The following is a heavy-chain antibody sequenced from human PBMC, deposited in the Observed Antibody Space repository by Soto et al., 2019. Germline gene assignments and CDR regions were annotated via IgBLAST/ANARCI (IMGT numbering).Heavy chain of an antibody. CDR3: TRDSLGYDFWSPDY. J-gene: IGHJ4*02. D-gene: IGHD3-3*01. CDR2: IRSKVYGGTT. CDR1: GFTFGDYV. Sequence: PGGSLRLSCTASGFTFGDYVMSWVRQAPGKGLEWVGFIRSKVYGGTTEYAASVKGRFTIARDDSKSIAYLQMTSLKTEDTAVYYCTRDSLGYDFWSPDYWGQGTLVTVSS. V-gene: IGHV3-49*04.